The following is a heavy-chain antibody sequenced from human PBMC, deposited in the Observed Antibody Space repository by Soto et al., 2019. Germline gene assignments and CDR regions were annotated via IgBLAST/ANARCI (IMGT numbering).Heavy chain of an antibody. CDR3: ARAYDDSGKYIQYFDC. V-gene: IGHV6-1*01. Sequence: SQTLSLTCGISGDSVSSNRAAWNWIRQSPSRGLGWLGRTYYRFKWYDDYALSLGGRITVNPDTSQNQFSMQQNSDPPEDTAVYYCARAYDDSGKYIQYFDCWGQGNLVTVSS. CDR2: TYYRFKWYD. J-gene: IGHJ4*02. D-gene: IGHD3-22*01. CDR1: GDSVSSNRAA.